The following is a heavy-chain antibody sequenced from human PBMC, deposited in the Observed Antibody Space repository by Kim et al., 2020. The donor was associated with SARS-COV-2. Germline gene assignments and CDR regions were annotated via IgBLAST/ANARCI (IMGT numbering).Heavy chain of an antibody. D-gene: IGHD3-10*01. CDR2: IYYSGSA. J-gene: IGHJ4*02. Sequence: SETPSPTCSVSGVSISSYYWSWIRQPPGKGLEWIGYIYYSGSANYNPSLRSRVTISVDTTKNQFSLKLSSVTAADTAVYYCAGTVRGANFDYWGRGALVTVSS. V-gene: IGHV4-59*08. CDR1: GVSISSYY. CDR3: AGTVRGANFDY.